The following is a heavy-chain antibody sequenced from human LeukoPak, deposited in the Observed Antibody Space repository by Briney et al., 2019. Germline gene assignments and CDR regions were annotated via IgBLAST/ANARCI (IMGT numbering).Heavy chain of an antibody. D-gene: IGHD3-10*01. J-gene: IGHJ4*02. CDR2: INSGGST. V-gene: IGHV3-53*01. CDR1: GFTVSSNY. Sequence: PGGSLRLSCAASGFTVSSNYMNWVRQAPGQGLEWVSVINSGGSTHYADSLKGRFTISRDNSKNTLYLQMNSLRAEDTAVYYCARDLYYYGSGSDNFLYYWGQGTLVTVSS. CDR3: ARDLYYYGSGSDNFLYY.